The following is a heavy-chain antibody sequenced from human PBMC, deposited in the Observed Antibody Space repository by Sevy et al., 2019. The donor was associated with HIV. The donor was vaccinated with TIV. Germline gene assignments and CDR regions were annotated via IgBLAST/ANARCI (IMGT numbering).Heavy chain of an antibody. D-gene: IGHD5-18*01. Sequence: GESLKISCAASGFTSEDYGMNWVRQAPGKGLEWVSGINWNGDSTAYADSVKGRFTISRDNAKNSLFLQMTSLRAEDTALYYCARARVERYTYGYNSHYAMDVWGQGTTVTVSS. CDR1: GFTSEDYG. CDR2: INWNGDST. J-gene: IGHJ6*02. V-gene: IGHV3-20*04. CDR3: ARARVERYTYGYNSHYAMDV.